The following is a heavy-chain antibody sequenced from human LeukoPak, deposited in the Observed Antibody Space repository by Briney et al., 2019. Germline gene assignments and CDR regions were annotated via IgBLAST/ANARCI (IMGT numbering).Heavy chain of an antibody. CDR3: ARGPARGVVVVYYYFDY. V-gene: IGHV4-61*01. CDR1: GGSVSSGSYY. J-gene: IGHJ4*02. D-gene: IGHD3-22*01. Sequence: SETLSLTCTVSGGSVSSGSYYWSWIRRPPGKGLEWIGYIYYSGSTNYNPSLKSRVTISVDTSKNQFSLKLSSVTAADTAVYYCARGPARGVVVVYYYFDYWGQGTLVTVSS. CDR2: IYYSGST.